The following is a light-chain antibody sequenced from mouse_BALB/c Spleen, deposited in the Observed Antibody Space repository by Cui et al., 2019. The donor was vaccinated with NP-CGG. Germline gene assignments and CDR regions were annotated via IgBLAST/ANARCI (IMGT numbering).Light chain of an antibody. V-gene: IGLV1*01. CDR3: ALWYSNHWV. Sequence: QAVVTQESALTPSPGETVTLTCRSSTGAVITSNYANWVQEKPDHLFTGLIGGINNRAPGVPARFSGSLIGDKAALTITGAQTEDEAIYFCALWYSNHWVFGGGTKLTVL. CDR2: GIN. J-gene: IGLJ1*01. CDR1: TGAVITSNY.